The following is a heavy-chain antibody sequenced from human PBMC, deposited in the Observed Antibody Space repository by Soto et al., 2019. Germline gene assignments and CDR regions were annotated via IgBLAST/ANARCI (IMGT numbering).Heavy chain of an antibody. CDR2: INHSGST. V-gene: IGHV4-34*01. Sequence: TSETLSLTCAVYGGSFSGYYWSCIRQPPGKGLEWIVEINHSGSTNYNPSLKSRVTISVDTSQNHFSLKLSAVSAADTAVYYCGRGSPAEMVYAAHYFDYWGQGTLVTVYS. D-gene: IGHD2-8*01. J-gene: IGHJ4*02. CDR1: GGSFSGYY. CDR3: GRGSPAEMVYAAHYFDY.